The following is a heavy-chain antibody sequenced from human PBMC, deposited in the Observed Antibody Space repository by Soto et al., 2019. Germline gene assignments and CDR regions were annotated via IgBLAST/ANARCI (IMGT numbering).Heavy chain of an antibody. CDR1: GFTFTSYW. Sequence: EVQLVESGGGLVQPGGSLRLSCAASGFTFTSYWMTWVRQAPGKGLEWVANIKQDGGEKYYVGSVKGRFTISRDNAENSLDLQLDSLRAEDAAVYYCARGAFPTWGTYPLDCWGQGTLVTVSS. CDR3: ARGAFPTWGTYPLDC. V-gene: IGHV3-7*04. D-gene: IGHD3-16*02. J-gene: IGHJ4*02. CDR2: IKQDGGEK.